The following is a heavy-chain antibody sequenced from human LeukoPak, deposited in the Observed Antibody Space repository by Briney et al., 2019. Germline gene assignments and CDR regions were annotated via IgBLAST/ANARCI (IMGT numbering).Heavy chain of an antibody. CDR3: AASYFDYHYFDY. CDR2: INWNGGRT. CDR1: GFTFDDYG. Sequence: GGSLRLSCAASGFTFDDYGMSWVRQVPGKGLEWVSGINWNGGRTSYSDSVKGRFSISRDNAKNSLYLQMNSLRAEDTALYYCAASYFDYHYFDYWGQGILVTVSS. V-gene: IGHV3-20*04. J-gene: IGHJ4*02. D-gene: IGHD3-9*01.